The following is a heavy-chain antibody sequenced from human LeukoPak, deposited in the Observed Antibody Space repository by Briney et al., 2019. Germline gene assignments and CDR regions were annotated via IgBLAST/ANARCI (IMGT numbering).Heavy chain of an antibody. Sequence: PSETLSLTCAVSGVSISSGGYSWSWIRQPPGKGLEWIGYIYHSGSTYYNPSLKSRVTISVDRSKNQFSLKLSSVTAADTAVYYCASRQSSGHSDYWGQGTLVTVSS. CDR1: GVSISSGGYS. CDR3: ASRQSSGHSDY. V-gene: IGHV4-30-2*01. D-gene: IGHD3-22*01. J-gene: IGHJ4*02. CDR2: IYHSGST.